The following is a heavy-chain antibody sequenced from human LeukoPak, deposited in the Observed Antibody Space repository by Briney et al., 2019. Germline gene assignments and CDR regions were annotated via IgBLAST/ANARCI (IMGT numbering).Heavy chain of an antibody. CDR1: GFTFSSFA. Sequence: GGSLRLSCAASGFTFSSFAMSWVRQAPGKGLEWVSGISGRDGSTYYADSVKGRFTISRDNSKNTLYLQMNSLRAEDTAVYYCARAGNTRFDYWGQGTLVTVSS. V-gene: IGHV3-23*01. D-gene: IGHD2/OR15-2a*01. J-gene: IGHJ4*02. CDR2: ISGRDGST. CDR3: ARAGNTRFDY.